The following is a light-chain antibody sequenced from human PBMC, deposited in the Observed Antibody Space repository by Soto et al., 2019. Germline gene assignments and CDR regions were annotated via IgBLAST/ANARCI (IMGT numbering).Light chain of an antibody. CDR3: QQYNNYLIT. Sequence: DILMTQSPSTLSASVGDRVTITCRASQSISSWLAWYQQKPGKAPKLLIYKASSLESGVPSRFSGSGSGTEFTLTISSLQPDDFATYYCQQYNNYLITFGQGTRLEIK. V-gene: IGKV1-5*03. CDR2: KAS. J-gene: IGKJ5*01. CDR1: QSISSW.